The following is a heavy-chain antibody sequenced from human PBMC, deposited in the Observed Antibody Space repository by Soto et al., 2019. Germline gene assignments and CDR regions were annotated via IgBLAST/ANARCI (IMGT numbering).Heavy chain of an antibody. CDR2: ISSSSSYT. J-gene: IGHJ2*01. Sequence: PGGSRRLSCAASGFTFSDYYMSWIRQAPGKGLEWVSYISSSSSYTNYADSVKGRFTISRDNAKNSLYLQMNSLRAEDTAVYYCARAPYYYDSSGYYKVGHWYFDLWGRGTLVTVSS. V-gene: IGHV3-11*06. CDR1: GFTFSDYY. CDR3: ARAPYYYDSSGYYKVGHWYFDL. D-gene: IGHD3-22*01.